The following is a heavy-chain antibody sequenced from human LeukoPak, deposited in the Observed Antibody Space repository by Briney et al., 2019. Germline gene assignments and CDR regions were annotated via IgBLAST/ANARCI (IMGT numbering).Heavy chain of an antibody. D-gene: IGHD4-17*01. Sequence: GGSLRLSCAASGFTFSSYWMSWVRQAPGKGLEWVANIKQDGSEKYYVDSVKGRFTISRDNSKNTMYLQMNSLRVDDTAVYYCARETTVTFPDVFDTWGQGTMVTVSS. J-gene: IGHJ3*02. CDR2: IKQDGSEK. V-gene: IGHV3-7*03. CDR1: GFTFSSYW. CDR3: ARETTVTFPDVFDT.